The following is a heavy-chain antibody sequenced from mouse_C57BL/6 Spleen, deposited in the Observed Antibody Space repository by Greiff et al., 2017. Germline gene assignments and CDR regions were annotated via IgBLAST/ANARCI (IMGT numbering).Heavy chain of an antibody. CDR2: IDPSDSYT. CDR3: ARKENSSGYGAMGY. J-gene: IGHJ4*01. Sequence: QVQLQQPGAELVMPGASVKLSCKASGYTFTSYWMHWVKQRPGQGLEWIGEIDPSDSYTNYNQKFKGKSTLTVDKSSSTAYMQLSSLTSEDSAVYYCARKENSSGYGAMGYWGQGASVTVSS. V-gene: IGHV1-69*01. D-gene: IGHD3-2*02. CDR1: GYTFTSYW.